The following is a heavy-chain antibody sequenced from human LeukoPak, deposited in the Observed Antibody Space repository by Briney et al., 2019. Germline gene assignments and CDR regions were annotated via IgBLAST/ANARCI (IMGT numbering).Heavy chain of an antibody. V-gene: IGHV4-39*01. CDR3: ARQAKVGATGRHFDY. CDR2: ISYSGST. Sequence: SETLSLTCAVSGGSISSNTYYWGWIRQPPGKGLEWIGSISYSGSTYYNPSLKSRVTISVDTSKNQFSLKSSSVTAADTAVYYCARQAKVGATGRHFDYWGQGTLVTVSS. D-gene: IGHD1-26*01. J-gene: IGHJ4*02. CDR1: GGSISSNTYY.